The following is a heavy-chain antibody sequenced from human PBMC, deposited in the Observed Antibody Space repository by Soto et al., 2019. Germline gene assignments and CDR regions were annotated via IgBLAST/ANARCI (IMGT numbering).Heavy chain of an antibody. CDR2: ISGSGDNT. Sequence: EVQLLDSGGGLVQPGGSLRLSCAASGFTFSTYAMSWVRQAPGKGLEWVSAISGSGDNTYYADSVKGRFTISRDNSKNTLYLQMNSLGAEDTVIYYCARDPVAAAARNWGQGTLVTVSS. CDR1: GFTFSTYA. CDR3: ARDPVAAAARN. V-gene: IGHV3-23*01. J-gene: IGHJ4*02. D-gene: IGHD6-13*01.